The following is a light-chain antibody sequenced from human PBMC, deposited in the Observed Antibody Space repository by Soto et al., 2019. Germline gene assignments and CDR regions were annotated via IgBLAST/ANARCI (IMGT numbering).Light chain of an antibody. V-gene: IGLV2-23*01. Sequence: QSVLTQPASVSGSPGQSITISCTGTSSDDGSYNLVSWYQQYPGTAPKLMIFDDDERPSGVSNRFSGSKSGNTASLTISGLQAEDEADYYCYSYAGRSTSVFGGGTKVTVL. CDR1: SSDDGSYNL. CDR3: YSYAGRSTSV. J-gene: IGLJ2*01. CDR2: DDD.